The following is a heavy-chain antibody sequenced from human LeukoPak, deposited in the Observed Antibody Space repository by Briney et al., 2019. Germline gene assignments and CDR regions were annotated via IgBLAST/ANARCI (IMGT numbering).Heavy chain of an antibody. Sequence: GGSLTLSCAASGFSVSSNYMSWVRQAPGKGLEWVSVLYSSGYSRYADSVKGRFSISRDTSENTLSLQMNSLRAEDSAVYYCAAKGNGYTGTYVFAHWGRGTLVTVSS. CDR2: LYSSGYS. CDR3: AAKGNGYTGTYVFAH. CDR1: GFSVSSNY. J-gene: IGHJ5*02. D-gene: IGHD5-12*01. V-gene: IGHV3-66*01.